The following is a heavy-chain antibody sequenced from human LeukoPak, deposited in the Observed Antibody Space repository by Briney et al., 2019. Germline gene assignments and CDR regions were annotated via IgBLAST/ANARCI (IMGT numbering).Heavy chain of an antibody. V-gene: IGHV4-39*01. CDR1: GASVTRGGFY. D-gene: IGHD3-10*01. Sequence: SETLSLTCSVSGASVTRGGFYWGWLRQSPGKGLEWIATIYYTGSTYYDPSLKSRVTISIDTSKNQFSLNVRSVSAADTAVYYCARHSGSGSLSRPFDPWGQGTLVTVTS. CDR3: ARHSGSGSLSRPFDP. J-gene: IGHJ5*02. CDR2: IYYTGST.